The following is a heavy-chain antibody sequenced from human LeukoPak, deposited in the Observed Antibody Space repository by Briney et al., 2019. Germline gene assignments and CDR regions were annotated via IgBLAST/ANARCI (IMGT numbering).Heavy chain of an antibody. J-gene: IGHJ4*02. V-gene: IGHV3-11*01. CDR1: GFTFSDYY. Sequence: GGSLRLSCAAPGFTFSDYYMSWIRQAPGKGLEWVSYISSSGSTIYYADSVKGRFTISRDNAKNSLYLQMNSLRAEDTAVYYCARDKVTPSDFDYWGQGTLVTVSS. CDR2: ISSSGSTI. CDR3: ARDKVTPSDFDY. D-gene: IGHD5-18*01.